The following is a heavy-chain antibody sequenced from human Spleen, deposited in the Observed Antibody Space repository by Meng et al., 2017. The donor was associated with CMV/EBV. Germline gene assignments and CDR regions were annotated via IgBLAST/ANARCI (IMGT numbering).Heavy chain of an antibody. V-gene: IGHV5-51*01. D-gene: IGHD5-24*01. CDR1: GYSFTSYW. CDR2: IYPGDSDT. CDR3: ARCRDGNNYSFDY. J-gene: IGHJ4*02. Sequence: GESLKISCDTSGYSFTSYWIGWVRQMPGKGLEWMGIIYPGDSDTRYSPSFQGQVTISADKSISTAYLQWSSLKASDTAMYYCARCRDGNNYSFDYWGQGTLVTVSS.